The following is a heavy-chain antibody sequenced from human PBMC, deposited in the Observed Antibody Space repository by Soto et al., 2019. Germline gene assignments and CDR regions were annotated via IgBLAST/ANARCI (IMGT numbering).Heavy chain of an antibody. CDR1: GYTFRSFG. Sequence: QVHLVQSGGEVKKPGTSFKVSCKTSGYTFRSFGVSWVRQAPGQGLEWMGWISGYNGKTQYAQTLQGRVTMTAETSTSTVYMELRGLRSDDTAVYFCARYKMIDDYGLGTYDYWGQGTTVTVSS. CDR3: ARYKMIDDYGLGTYDY. V-gene: IGHV1-18*04. D-gene: IGHD3-10*01. CDR2: ISGYNGKT. J-gene: IGHJ4*02.